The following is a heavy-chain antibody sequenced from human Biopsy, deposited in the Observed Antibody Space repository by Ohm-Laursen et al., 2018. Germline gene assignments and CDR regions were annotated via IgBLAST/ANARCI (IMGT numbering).Heavy chain of an antibody. CDR1: GFSFDDYA. V-gene: IGHV3-30*18. CDR3: AKDRFPYTSGYSSVFEY. CDR2: ISNDGDIK. Sequence: SLRLSCSASGFSFDDYAMHWVRQAPGKGLEWVSLISNDGDIKYSADSMEGRFTISRDNSRNTLFLQMNSLKAEDTAVYYCAKDRFPYTSGYSSVFEYWGQGTLVTVSS. D-gene: IGHD3-22*01. J-gene: IGHJ4*02.